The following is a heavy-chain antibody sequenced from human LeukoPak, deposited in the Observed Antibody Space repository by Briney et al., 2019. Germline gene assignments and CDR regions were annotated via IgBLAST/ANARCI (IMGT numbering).Heavy chain of an antibody. J-gene: IGHJ4*02. CDR3: AKSRGESRGASNY. D-gene: IGHD1-26*01. CDR1: GFTFSSYA. V-gene: IGHV3-23*01. CDR2: ISGRGGST. Sequence: GGSLRLSCAASGFTFSSYAMSWVRQAPGKGLEWVSAISGRGGSTYYADSVKGRFTISRDNSKNTLYLQMNSLRAEDTAVYYCAKSRGESRGASNYWGQGTLVTVSS.